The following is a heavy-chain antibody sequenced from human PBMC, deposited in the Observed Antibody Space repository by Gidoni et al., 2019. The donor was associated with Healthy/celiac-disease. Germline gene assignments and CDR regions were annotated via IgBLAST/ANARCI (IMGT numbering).Heavy chain of an antibody. V-gene: IGHV3-13*01. CDR3: ARLNWNYGMDV. D-gene: IGHD1-1*01. CDR2: IGTAGDT. Sequence: EVQLVESGGGLVQPGGSLRLSCAASGFTFSSYDMHWVRQATGKGLEWVSAIGTAGDTYYPGSVKGRFTISRENAKNSLYLQMNSLRAGDTAVYYCARLNWNYGMDVWGQGTTVTVSS. J-gene: IGHJ6*02. CDR1: GFTFSSYD.